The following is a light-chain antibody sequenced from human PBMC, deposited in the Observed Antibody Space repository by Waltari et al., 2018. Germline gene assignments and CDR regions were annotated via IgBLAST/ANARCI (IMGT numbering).Light chain of an antibody. CDR2: GNS. Sequence: QSVLTQPPSASGAPGQRVTISCTGSSSNIRAGYDVHRYQQLPGTAPKLLIYGNSNRPSGVPDRFSGSKSGTSASLAITGLQAEDEADYYCQSYDSSLSGSVFGGGTKLTVL. CDR3: QSYDSSLSGSV. V-gene: IGLV1-40*01. CDR1: SSNIRAGYD. J-gene: IGLJ2*01.